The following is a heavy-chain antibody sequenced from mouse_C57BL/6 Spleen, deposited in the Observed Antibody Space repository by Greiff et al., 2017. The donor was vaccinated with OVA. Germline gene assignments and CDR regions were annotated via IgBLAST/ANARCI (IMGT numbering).Heavy chain of an antibody. CDR1: GYTFTSYW. V-gene: IGHV1-52*01. CDR2: IDPSDSET. CDR3: ARKGSEGPHCDY. Sequence: QVQLQQPGAELVRPGSSVKLSCKASGYTFTSYWMHWVKQRPIQGLEWIGNIDPSDSETHYNQKFKDKATLTVDKSSSTAYMQLSILTSEDSSVYYGARKGSEGPHCDYWGQGTTLTVSS. J-gene: IGHJ2*01.